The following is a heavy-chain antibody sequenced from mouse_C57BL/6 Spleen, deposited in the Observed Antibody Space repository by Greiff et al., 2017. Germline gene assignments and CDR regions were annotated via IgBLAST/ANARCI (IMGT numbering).Heavy chain of an antibody. V-gene: IGHV5-4*01. CDR1: GFTFSSYA. CDR2: ISDGGSYT. CDR3: ARAYYGSSHFAY. D-gene: IGHD1-1*01. J-gene: IGHJ3*01. Sequence: EVQLVESGGGLVKPGGSLKLSCAASGFTFSSYAMSWVRQTPEKRLEWVATISDGGSYTYYPDNVKGRFTISRDNAKNNLYLQMSHLKSEDTAMYYCARAYYGSSHFAYWGQGTLVTVSA.